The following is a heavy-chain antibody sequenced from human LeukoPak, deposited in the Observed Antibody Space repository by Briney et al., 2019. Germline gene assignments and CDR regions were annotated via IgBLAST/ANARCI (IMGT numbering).Heavy chain of an antibody. Sequence: SETLSLTCTVSSGSFRTYYWSWIRQPPGKGLEWIGYIFYNEGTSYNPSLKSRVTISVDTSNNQLSLKVNSVTAADTAMYYCARAYSSGWLYYFDYWGQGTLVTVSS. V-gene: IGHV4-59*01. CDR2: IFYNEGT. J-gene: IGHJ4*02. CDR1: SGSFRTYY. D-gene: IGHD6-19*01. CDR3: ARAYSSGWLYYFDY.